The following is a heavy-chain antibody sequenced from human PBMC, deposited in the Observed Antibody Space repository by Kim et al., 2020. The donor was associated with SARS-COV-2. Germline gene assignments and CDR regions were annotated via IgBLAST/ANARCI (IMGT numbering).Heavy chain of an antibody. CDR1: GYTFTGYY. J-gene: IGHJ4*02. CDR2: INPNSGGT. Sequence: ASVKVSCKASGYTFTGYYMHWVRQAPGQGLEWMGRINPNSGGTNYAQKFQGRVTMTRDTSISTAYMELSRLRSDDTAVYYCAGETVYSSGWYPSSPFDYWGQGTLVTVSS. D-gene: IGHD6-19*01. CDR3: AGETVYSSGWYPSSPFDY. V-gene: IGHV1-2*06.